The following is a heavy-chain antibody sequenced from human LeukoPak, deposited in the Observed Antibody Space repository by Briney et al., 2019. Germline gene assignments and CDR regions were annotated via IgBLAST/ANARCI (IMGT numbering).Heavy chain of an antibody. Sequence: GGSLRLSCAASGFTFSSYSMNWVRQAPGKGLEWVSYISSSSSTIYYADSVKGRFTISRDNAKNSLYLQMNSLRAEDTAIYYCARDSPDYGGKGFDYWGQGTLVTVSS. CDR2: ISSSSSTI. CDR3: ARDSPDYGGKGFDY. CDR1: GFTFSSYS. V-gene: IGHV3-48*01. J-gene: IGHJ4*02. D-gene: IGHD4-23*01.